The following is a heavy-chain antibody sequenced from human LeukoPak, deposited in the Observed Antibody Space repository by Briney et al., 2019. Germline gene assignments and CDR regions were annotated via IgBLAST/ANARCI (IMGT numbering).Heavy chain of an antibody. V-gene: IGHV4-59*01. CDR1: GGSISTYY. CDR2: IYYSGST. Sequence: KPSATLSLPCLVSGGSISTYYWSWIRQPPGKGLEWIGYIYYSGSTNYNPSLKGRVTISVDTSKNQFSLKLSSVTAADTAVYYCARHSRTYYDFDFWGQGTLVTVSS. J-gene: IGHJ4*02. D-gene: IGHD1-26*01. CDR3: ARHSRTYYDFDF.